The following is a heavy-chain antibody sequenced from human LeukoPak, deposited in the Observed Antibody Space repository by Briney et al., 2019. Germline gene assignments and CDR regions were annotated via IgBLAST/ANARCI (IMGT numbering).Heavy chain of an antibody. CDR3: ARDNSLRDTAWWFDP. Sequence: GASVKVSCKASGYTFTNNFTHWVRQAPGQGLEWIGIINPSGDNTWYAQKFQGRVTMTRDMATSTDYLEVSSLRSEDTAVYYCARDNSLRDTAWWFDPWGQGTLVTVSS. CDR2: INPSGDNT. J-gene: IGHJ5*02. D-gene: IGHD5-24*01. CDR1: GYTFTNNF. V-gene: IGHV1-46*01.